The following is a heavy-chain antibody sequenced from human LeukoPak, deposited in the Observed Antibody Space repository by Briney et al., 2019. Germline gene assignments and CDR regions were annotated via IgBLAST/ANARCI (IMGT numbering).Heavy chain of an antibody. Sequence: GESLRLSCAASGFTFSSYAMSWVRQAPGKGLEWVSAISGSGGSTYYADSVKGRFTISRDNSKNTLYLQMNSLRAEDTAVYYCAKKSSQGIAAAGPPGVAGYYYMDVWGKGTTVTVSS. CDR1: GFTFSSYA. D-gene: IGHD6-13*01. CDR3: AKKSSQGIAAAGPPGVAGYYYMDV. J-gene: IGHJ6*03. V-gene: IGHV3-23*01. CDR2: ISGSGGST.